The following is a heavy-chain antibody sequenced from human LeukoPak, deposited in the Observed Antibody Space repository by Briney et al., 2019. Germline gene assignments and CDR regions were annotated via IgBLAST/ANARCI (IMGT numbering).Heavy chain of an antibody. CDR3: ATSIITMVRGVPHWFDP. CDR1: GGSFSGYY. V-gene: IGHV4-34*01. J-gene: IGHJ5*02. D-gene: IGHD3-10*01. CDR2: INHSGST. Sequence: SETLSLTCAVYGGSFSGYYWSWIRQPPGKGLEWIGEINHSGSTNYNPSLKSRVTISVDTSKNQFSLKLSSVTAADTAVYYCATSIITMVRGVPHWFDPWGQGTLVTVSS.